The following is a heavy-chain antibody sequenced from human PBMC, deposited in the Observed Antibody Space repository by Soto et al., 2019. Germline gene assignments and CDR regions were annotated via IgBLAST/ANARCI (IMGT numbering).Heavy chain of an antibody. CDR3: ARDRGNWGYYYYGMDV. CDR2: INPSGGST. CDR1: GYTFTSYY. V-gene: IGHV1-46*01. D-gene: IGHD7-27*01. Sequence: QVQLVQSGAEVKKPGASVKVSCKASGYTFTSYYMHWVRQAPGQGLEWMGIINPSGGSTSYAQKFQGRVTMTRDTSTSTVYMELSSLRYEDTAVYYCARDRGNWGYYYYGMDVWGQGTTVTVSS. J-gene: IGHJ6*02.